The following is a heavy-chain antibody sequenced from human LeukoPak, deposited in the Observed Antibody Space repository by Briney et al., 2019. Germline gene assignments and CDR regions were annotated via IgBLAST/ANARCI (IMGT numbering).Heavy chain of an antibody. D-gene: IGHD1-26*01. CDR2: ISSSSSTI. CDR1: GFTFSSYS. J-gene: IGHJ3*02. Sequence: GGSLRLSCAASGFTFSSYSMNWVRQAPGKGLEWVSYISSSSSTIYYADSVKGRFTISRDNAKNSLYLQMNSLRAEDTAVYYCARPLRWELLGGEHDAFDIWGRGTMVTVSS. V-gene: IGHV3-48*01. CDR3: ARPLRWELLGGEHDAFDI.